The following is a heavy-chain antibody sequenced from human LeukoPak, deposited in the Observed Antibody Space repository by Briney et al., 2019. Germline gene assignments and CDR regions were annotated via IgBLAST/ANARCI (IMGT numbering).Heavy chain of an antibody. Sequence: GGTLRLSCAASGFTFSSYWMSWVRQAPGKGLEWVANIKQDGSEKYYVDSVKGRFTISRDNAKNSLYLQMNSLRAEDTAVYYCARDRSRWLQLPRAFDIWGQGTMVTVSS. CDR1: GFTFSSYW. CDR3: ARDRSRWLQLPRAFDI. CDR2: IKQDGSEK. V-gene: IGHV3-7*01. J-gene: IGHJ3*02. D-gene: IGHD5-24*01.